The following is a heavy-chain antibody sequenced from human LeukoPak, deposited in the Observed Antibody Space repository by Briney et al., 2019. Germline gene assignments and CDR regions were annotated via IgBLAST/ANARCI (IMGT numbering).Heavy chain of an antibody. J-gene: IGHJ4*02. D-gene: IGHD2-15*01. V-gene: IGHV1-69*04. CDR1: GDTFNTYA. CDR2: IIPIIDIA. CDR3: AREGTRSCSSSSCYEDS. Sequence: AASVKVSCKASGDTFNTYAITWVRQAPGQGLEWMGKIIPIIDIAKYAQKFRGRVTITADKSTNTAYMELSSLRSEDSAVYYCAREGTRSCSSSSCYEDSGGQGTLVTVSS.